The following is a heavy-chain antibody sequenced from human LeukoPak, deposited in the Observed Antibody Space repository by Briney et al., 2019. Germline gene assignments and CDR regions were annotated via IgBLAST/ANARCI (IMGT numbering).Heavy chain of an antibody. CDR1: GGSISSSSYY. Sequence: SETLSLTCTVSGGSISSSSYYWGWIRQPPGKGLEWIGSIYYSGSTYYNPSLKSRVTISVDTSKNQFSLKLSSVTAADMAVYYCARHAGILAAAGTPFDYWGQGTLVTVSS. V-gene: IGHV4-39*01. CDR2: IYYSGST. D-gene: IGHD6-13*01. J-gene: IGHJ4*02. CDR3: ARHAGILAAAGTPFDY.